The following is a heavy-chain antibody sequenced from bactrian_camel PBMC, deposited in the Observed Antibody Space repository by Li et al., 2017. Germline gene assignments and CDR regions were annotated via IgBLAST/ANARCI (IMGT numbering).Heavy chain of an antibody. D-gene: IGHD4*01. V-gene: IGHV3S31*01. J-gene: IGHJ6*01. Sequence: VQLVESGGGSVQAGGSQRLSCAASGFTTTTYTMGWFRQVPGKEREGVAAIYTYGGVALDTYYADSVKGRFDISRDNAKNMVYLHMTSLKPEDTGVYYCVRDYKSGDYRDDFGYWGQGTQVTVS. CDR2: IYTYGGVALDT. CDR3: VRDYKSGDYRDDFGY. CDR1: GFTTTTYT.